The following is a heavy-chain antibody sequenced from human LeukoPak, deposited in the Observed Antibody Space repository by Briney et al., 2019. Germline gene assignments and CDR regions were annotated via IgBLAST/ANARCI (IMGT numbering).Heavy chain of an antibody. D-gene: IGHD2-2*01. Sequence: GGSLRLSCAASGFTFSSYSMNWVRQAPGKGLEWVSSISSSSSYIYYADTVEGRFTISRDNAKNSLYLQMNSLRAEDTAVYYCAREYASSYYMDVWGKGTTVTVSS. CDR1: GFTFSSYS. CDR2: ISSSSSYI. J-gene: IGHJ6*03. V-gene: IGHV3-21*01. CDR3: AREYASSYYMDV.